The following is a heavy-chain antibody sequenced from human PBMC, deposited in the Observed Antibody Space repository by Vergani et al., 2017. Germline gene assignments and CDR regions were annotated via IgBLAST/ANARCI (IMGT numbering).Heavy chain of an antibody. V-gene: IGHV3-21*01. J-gene: IGHJ6*03. CDR2: ISSSSSYI. Sequence: EVQLLESGGGLVQPGGSLRLSCAASGFTFSSYAMSWVRQAPGKGLEWVSSISSSSSYIYYADSVKGRFTISRDNAKNSLYLQMNSLRAEDTAVYYCARDLSDFWSGYRENYYYMDVWGKGTTVTVSS. CDR3: ARDLSDFWSGYRENYYYMDV. CDR1: GFTFSSYA. D-gene: IGHD3-3*01.